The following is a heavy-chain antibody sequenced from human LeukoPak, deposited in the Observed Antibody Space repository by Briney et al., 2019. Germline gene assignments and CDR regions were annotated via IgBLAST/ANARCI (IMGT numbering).Heavy chain of an antibody. CDR1: GYTFTGYY. D-gene: IGHD6-19*01. CDR2: INPNSGGT. CDR3: ARDTAVAGTRVRFDY. Sequence: EASVKVSCKASGYTFTGYYMHWVRQAPGQGLEWMGRINPNSGGTNYAQKFQGRVTMTRDTSISTAYMELSRLRSDDTAVYYCARDTAVAGTRVRFDYWGQGTLVTVSS. J-gene: IGHJ4*02. V-gene: IGHV1-2*06.